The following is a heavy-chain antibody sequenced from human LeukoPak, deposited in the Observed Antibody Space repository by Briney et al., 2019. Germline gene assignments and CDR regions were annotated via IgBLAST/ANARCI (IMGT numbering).Heavy chain of an antibody. CDR1: GGSISSSSYY. CDR2: IYHSGST. D-gene: IGHD3-22*01. CDR3: ARHYDSCDY. Sequence: SETLSLTCTVSGGSISSSSYYWGWIRQPPGKGLEWIGSIYHSGSTYHNPSLKSRVTISVDTSKNQFSLKLSSVTAADTAVYYCARHYDSCDYWGQGTLVTVSS. J-gene: IGHJ4*02. V-gene: IGHV4-39*01.